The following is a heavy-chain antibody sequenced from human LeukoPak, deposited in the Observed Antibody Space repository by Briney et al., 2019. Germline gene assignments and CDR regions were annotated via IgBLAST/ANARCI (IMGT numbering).Heavy chain of an antibody. CDR3: ARGLPLGYCTYGVCYPPKHFDF. CDR2: VNPKTGNT. Sequence: ASVKVSCKASGYTFTNYDINWGRQAPGQGLEWMGWVNPKTGNTGYKQKFQARVTITSDTSITTAYMELSSLTSDDTAVYFCARGLPLGYCTYGVCYPPKHFDFWGQGTLVTVSS. V-gene: IGHV1-8*03. CDR1: GYTFTNYD. D-gene: IGHD2-8*01. J-gene: IGHJ4*02.